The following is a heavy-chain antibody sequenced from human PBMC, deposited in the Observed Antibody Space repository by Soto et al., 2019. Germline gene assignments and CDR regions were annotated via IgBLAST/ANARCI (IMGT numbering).Heavy chain of an antibody. CDR2: IHHSGST. CDR1: RGSFSDYY. Sequence: PSETLSLTCAVYRGSFSDYYWSWIRQSPGKGLEWIGEIHHSGSTNYNPSLRSRITISVDTSKNQFSLMLSSVTAADTAVYYCARRPTVTTRYFDSWGQGILVTVSS. J-gene: IGHJ4*02. D-gene: IGHD4-17*01. V-gene: IGHV4-34*09. CDR3: ARRPTVTTRYFDS.